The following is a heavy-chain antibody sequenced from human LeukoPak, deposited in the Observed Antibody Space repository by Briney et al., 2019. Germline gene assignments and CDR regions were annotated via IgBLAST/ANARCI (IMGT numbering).Heavy chain of an antibody. CDR2: ISYDGSNK. CDR3: ARDRSLWIGVPSWFDP. J-gene: IGHJ5*02. D-gene: IGHD3-10*01. Sequence: PGGSLRLSCAASGFTFSSYAMHWVRQAPGKGLEWVAVISYDGSNKYYADSVKGRFTISRDNSKNTLYLQMNSLRAEDTAVYYCARDRSLWIGVPSWFDPWGQGTLVTVSS. V-gene: IGHV3-30-3*01. CDR1: GFTFSSYA.